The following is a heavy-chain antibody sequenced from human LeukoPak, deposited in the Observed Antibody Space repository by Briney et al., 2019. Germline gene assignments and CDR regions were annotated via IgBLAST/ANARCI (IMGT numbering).Heavy chain of an antibody. CDR1: GYTFTDYF. J-gene: IGHJ5*02. V-gene: IGHV1-2*06. Sequence: EASVKVSCKASGYTFTDYFMHWVRQAPGQGLEWMGRINPNSGGTNYAQKFQGRVTMTRDTSISTAYMELSGLRSDDTAVYYCARSTFGWFDPWGQGTLVTVSS. CDR3: ARSTFGWFDP. D-gene: IGHD2/OR15-2a*01. CDR2: INPNSGGT.